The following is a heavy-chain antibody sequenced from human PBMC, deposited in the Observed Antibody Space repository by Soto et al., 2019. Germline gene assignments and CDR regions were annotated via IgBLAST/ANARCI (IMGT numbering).Heavy chain of an antibody. Sequence: ASVEVSCKASGYTFTGFYVHCVRHAPGQGLEWRGWINPNNGGTNFAQKVQGRVTMTRDTSVSTAYMERSRLRSDDTAVYYCARGGYEAARLGNLDAFDLWGQGTMVTVSS. CDR2: INPNNGGT. CDR1: GYTFTGFY. D-gene: IGHD6-6*01. CDR3: ARGGYEAARLGNLDAFDL. V-gene: IGHV1-2*02. J-gene: IGHJ3*01.